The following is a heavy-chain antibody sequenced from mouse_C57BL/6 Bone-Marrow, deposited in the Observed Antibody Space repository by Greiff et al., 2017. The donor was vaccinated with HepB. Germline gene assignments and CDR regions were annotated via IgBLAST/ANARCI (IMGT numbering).Heavy chain of an antibody. V-gene: IGHV14-4*01. D-gene: IGHD1-1*01. Sequence: EVQLQQSGAELVRPGASVKLSCTASGFNIKDDYRHWVKQRPEQGLEWIGWIDPENGDTEYASKFQGKATITADTSSNTAYLQLSSLTSEDTAVYYCTGSGSSAYWGQGTLVTVSA. CDR1: GFNIKDDY. J-gene: IGHJ3*01. CDR3: TGSGSSAY. CDR2: IDPENGDT.